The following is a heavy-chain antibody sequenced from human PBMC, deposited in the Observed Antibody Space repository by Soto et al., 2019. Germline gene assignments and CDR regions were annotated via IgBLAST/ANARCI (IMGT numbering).Heavy chain of an antibody. CDR3: ARVLAYYGSRSYSSFYAY. CDR2: IYYSGST. J-gene: IGHJ4*02. V-gene: IGHV4-31*02. CDR1: GGSISSGGHY. D-gene: IGHD3-10*01. Sequence: PSETLSLTCTVSGGSISSGGHYWSWIRQQPGMGLEWIGYIYYSGSTYYNPSLKSRVTISVDTSKNQFSLKLSSVTAADTAVYYCARVLAYYGSRSYSSFYAYWSQGTLVTVSS.